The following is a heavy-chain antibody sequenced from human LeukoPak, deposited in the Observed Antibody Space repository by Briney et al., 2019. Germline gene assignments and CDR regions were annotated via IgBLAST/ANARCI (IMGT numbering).Heavy chain of an antibody. CDR1: GFTFSGYS. CDR3: ARAVIVTFPYYYMDV. D-gene: IGHD2/OR15-2a*01. V-gene: IGHV3-21*01. CDR2: ITSSGSSM. J-gene: IGHJ6*03. Sequence: GGSLRLSCAGSGFTFSGYSLNWVRQAPGKGLEWVSSITSSGSSMYYADSVEGRFTISRDNAENSLYLQMNSLRAEDTAVYYCARAVIVTFPYYYMDVWGKGTTVTVSS.